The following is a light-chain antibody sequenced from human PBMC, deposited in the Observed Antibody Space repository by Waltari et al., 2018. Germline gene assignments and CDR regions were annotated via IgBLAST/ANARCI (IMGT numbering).Light chain of an antibody. CDR3: QQASSFPVT. CDR1: QDISIW. V-gene: IGKV1-12*01. J-gene: IGKJ5*01. CDR2: PAS. Sequence: DIQMTQSPSSVSASVGDRVTITCRASQDISIWLAWYQQKPGKAPKLLIYPASSLQSGVPSRFSGRGSGTDFTRTISSLRPEDFAAYYCQQASSFPVTFGQGTRLEIK.